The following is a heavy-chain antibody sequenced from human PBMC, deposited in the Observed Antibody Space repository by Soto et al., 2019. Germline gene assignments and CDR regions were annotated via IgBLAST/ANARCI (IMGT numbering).Heavy chain of an antibody. D-gene: IGHD3-10*01. CDR3: ARVWFGELLSGVAEQFDY. CDR2: IYYSGST. CDR1: GGSISSYY. Sequence: SETLSLTCTVSGGSISSYYWSWIRQPPGKGLEWIGYIYYSGSTNYNPSLKSRVTISVDTSKNQFSLKLSSVTAADTAVYYCARVWFGELLSGVAEQFDYWGQGTLVTVSS. J-gene: IGHJ4*02. V-gene: IGHV4-59*01.